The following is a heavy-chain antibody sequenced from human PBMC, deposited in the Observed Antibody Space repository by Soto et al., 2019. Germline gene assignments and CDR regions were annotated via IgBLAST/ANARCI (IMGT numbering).Heavy chain of an antibody. J-gene: IGHJ4*02. CDR1: GGTFSSYT. V-gene: IGHV1-69*02. D-gene: IGHD2-2*02. CDR2: IIHILGIA. CDR3: EMEYCSSTSCYRDY. Sequence: QVQMVQSGAEVKKPGSSVKVSCKASGGTFSSYTISWVRQAPGQGLEWMGRIIHILGIANYAQKFQGRVTITADKSTSTAYRALSSLRSEDTAVYYCEMEYCSSTSCYRDYWGQGTLVTVSS.